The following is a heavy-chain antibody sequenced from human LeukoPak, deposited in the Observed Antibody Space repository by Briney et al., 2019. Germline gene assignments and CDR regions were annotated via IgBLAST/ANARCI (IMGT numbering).Heavy chain of an antibody. D-gene: IGHD3-22*01. CDR1: GGSINSYY. CDR3: ARYPDYYDSSDPPGAFDI. V-gene: IGHV4-59*08. Sequence: PSETLSLTCTVSGGSINSYYWSWVRQPPGKGLEWIGYIYYSGSTNYNPSLKSRVTISVDTSKNQFSLKLSSVTAADTAVYYCARYPDYYDSSDPPGAFDIWGQGTMVTVSS. CDR2: IYYSGST. J-gene: IGHJ3*02.